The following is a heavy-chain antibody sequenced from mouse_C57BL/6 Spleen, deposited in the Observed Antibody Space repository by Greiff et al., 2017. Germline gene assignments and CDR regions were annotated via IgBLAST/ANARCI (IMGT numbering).Heavy chain of an antibody. Sequence: QVQLKESGPGLVQPSQSLSITCTVSGFSLTSYGVHWVRQSPGKGLEWLGVIWSGGSTDYNAAFISRLSISKDNSKSQVFFKMNSLQADDTAIYYCARRRYGSSPWYFDVWGTGTTVTVSS. CDR1: GFSLTSYG. J-gene: IGHJ1*03. V-gene: IGHV2-2*01. CDR3: ARRRYGSSPWYFDV. CDR2: IWSGGST. D-gene: IGHD1-1*01.